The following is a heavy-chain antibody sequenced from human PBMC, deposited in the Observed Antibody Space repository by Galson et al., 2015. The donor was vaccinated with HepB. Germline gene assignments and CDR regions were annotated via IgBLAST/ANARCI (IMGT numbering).Heavy chain of an antibody. CDR1: GFDFSQYT. Sequence: SLRLSCAAAGFDFSQYTMNWVRQAPGKAPEWVSSITTTGSYIYYLDSVNGRFTISRDNAKSSLFLQMNSLRAEDTAVYYCATWIGDASVYDSSASFFDNWGQGTLVTVSS. V-gene: IGHV3-21*06. J-gene: IGHJ4*02. CDR2: ITTTGSYI. CDR3: ATWIGDASVYDSSASFFDN. D-gene: IGHD3-22*01.